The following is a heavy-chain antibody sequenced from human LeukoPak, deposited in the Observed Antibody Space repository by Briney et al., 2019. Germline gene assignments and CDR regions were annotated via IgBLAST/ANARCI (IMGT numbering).Heavy chain of an antibody. CDR1: GYSFSNFH. Sequence: ASVKVSCKASGYSFSNFHINWVRQASGQGLEWIGWVSPKTGDRGYALKFQGRVTMTSDTSETTVYMEVRSLTSEDTAVYYCAREQGMVVADAFDIWGQGTMVTVSS. CDR3: AREQGMVVADAFDI. CDR2: VSPKTGDR. D-gene: IGHD2-15*01. J-gene: IGHJ3*02. V-gene: IGHV1-8*01.